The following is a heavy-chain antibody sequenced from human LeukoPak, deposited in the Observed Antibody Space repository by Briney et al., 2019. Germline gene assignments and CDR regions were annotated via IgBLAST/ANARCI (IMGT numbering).Heavy chain of an antibody. CDR1: LGTFSSYA. D-gene: IGHD2-8*01. CDR2: IIPIFGTA. J-gene: IGHJ6*04. V-gene: IGHV1-69*01. Sequence: SVKVSCKASLGTFSSYAISWVRQAPGQGREWMGGIIPIFGTANYAQKFQGRVTITADESPSTAYMELSSLRSEDTAAYYCASTNNGGSYYYYYGMGVWGKGTTVTVSS. CDR3: ASTNNGGSYYYYYGMGV.